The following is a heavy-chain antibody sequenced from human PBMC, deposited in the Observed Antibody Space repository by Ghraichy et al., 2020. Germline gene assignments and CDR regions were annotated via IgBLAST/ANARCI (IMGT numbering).Heavy chain of an antibody. CDR1: GFTVSSNY. CDR2: IYSGGST. D-gene: IGHD3-10*01. Sequence: GGSLRLSCAASGFTVSSNYMSWVRQAPGKGLEWVSVIYSGGSTYYADSVKGRFTISRDNSKNTLYLQMNSLRAEDTAVYYCARDVHGGSGSYSYYFDYWGQGTLVTVSS. V-gene: IGHV3-66*01. J-gene: IGHJ4*02. CDR3: ARDVHGGSGSYSYYFDY.